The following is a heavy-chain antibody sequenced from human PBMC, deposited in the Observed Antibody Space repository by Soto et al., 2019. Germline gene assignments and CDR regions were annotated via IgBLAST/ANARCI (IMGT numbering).Heavy chain of an antibody. Sequence: ASVKVSCKASGYTFTGYYMHWVRQAPGQGLEWIGWMNPHSGDTGFAQRFQGRVTMTRNTSINTAYMELRSLRSQDTAVYYCATGSPGPVDHWGQGTQVTVSS. CDR2: MNPHSGDT. CDR1: GYTFTGYY. CDR3: ATGSPGPVDH. V-gene: IGHV1-8*02. J-gene: IGHJ4*02. D-gene: IGHD3-10*01.